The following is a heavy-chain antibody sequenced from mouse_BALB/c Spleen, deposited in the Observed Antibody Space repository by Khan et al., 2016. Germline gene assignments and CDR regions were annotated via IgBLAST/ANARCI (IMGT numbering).Heavy chain of an antibody. J-gene: IGHJ3*01. CDR2: INPGSGGT. CDR1: GYAFTKYL. Sequence: QVQLQQSGAELVRPGTSVKVSCKASGYAFTKYLIEWVKQRPVQGLEWIGVINPGSGGTNYNEKFKGKATLTADKSSSTAYLQLSSLTSDDSAVYLCARADYHGSSGAYWGQGTLVTDSA. V-gene: IGHV1-54*01. D-gene: IGHD1-1*01. CDR3: ARADYHGSSGAY.